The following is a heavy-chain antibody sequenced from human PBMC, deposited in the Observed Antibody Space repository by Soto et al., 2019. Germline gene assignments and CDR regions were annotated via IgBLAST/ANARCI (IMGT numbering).Heavy chain of an antibody. V-gene: IGHV5-51*01. CDR1: GYTFRIYL. D-gene: IGHD3-22*01. J-gene: IGHJ6*02. CDR2: IYPGDSDR. CDR3: PRLPPDDSNGFFTMAD. Sequence: PGESLTISTKASGYTFRIYLIGWVRQMPGKCPEWMGIIYPGDSDRRYSPSFQGLVTISADKSTSTAFLQWSSLKASNTAMYYCPRLPPDDSNGFFTMADWAQEATVTVSS.